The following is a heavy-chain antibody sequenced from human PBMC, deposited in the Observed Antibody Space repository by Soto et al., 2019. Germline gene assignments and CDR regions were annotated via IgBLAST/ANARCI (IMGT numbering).Heavy chain of an antibody. J-gene: IGHJ3*01. CDR3: ARDFDSSGNYYAGGAFDF. Sequence: GASVKVSCKASGYTFTSYGISWVRQAPGLGLEWMGWISAYKGNTHYTQNLQGRVTVTTDTSTSTAHMELRSLRSDDTAVYYCARDFDSSGNYYAGGAFDFWGQGTLVTVSS. CDR2: ISAYKGNT. V-gene: IGHV1-18*04. D-gene: IGHD3-22*01. CDR1: GYTFTSYG.